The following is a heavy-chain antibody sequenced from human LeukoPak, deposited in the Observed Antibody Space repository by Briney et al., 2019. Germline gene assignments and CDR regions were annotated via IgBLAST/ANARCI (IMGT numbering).Heavy chain of an antibody. D-gene: IGHD2-2*01. CDR3: ATYSSSNGREFQY. Sequence: GGSLRLSCAASGFTFSSYAMSWLRQAPGKGLEWVSAISGNGGGTYYADSVKGRFTISRDNAKNSLYLQMNSLRAEDTAVYYCATYSSSNGREFQYWGQGTLVTVSS. V-gene: IGHV3-23*01. J-gene: IGHJ1*01. CDR1: GFTFSSYA. CDR2: ISGNGGGT.